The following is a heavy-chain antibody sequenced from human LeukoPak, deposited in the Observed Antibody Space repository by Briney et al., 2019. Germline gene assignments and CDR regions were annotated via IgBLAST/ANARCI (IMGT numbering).Heavy chain of an antibody. CDR3: ARADRLDGGPYLIGP. V-gene: IGHV1-2*02. Sequence: ASVKVSCKTSGYSFTDYFMHWVRQAPGQGLEWMGWINPNSGGTSSAQKFQGRVTMTRDTSIATVYMEVSWLTSDDTAIYYCARADRLDGGPYLIGPWGQGTLVTVSS. D-gene: IGHD2-21*01. J-gene: IGHJ5*02. CDR2: INPNSGGT. CDR1: GYSFTDYF.